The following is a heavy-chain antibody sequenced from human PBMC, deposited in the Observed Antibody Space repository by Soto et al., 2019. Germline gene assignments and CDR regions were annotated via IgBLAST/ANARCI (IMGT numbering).Heavy chain of an antibody. Sequence: QVNLVQSGAEVKKPGASVKVSCTASGYTFTNFGISWVRQAPGQGLEWMGWISAYNGNTNYAQKFQGRVTMTTDTASSIADMELRSLRSDDTAVYYCARGGTLIDYWGQGTLVTVSS. CDR3: ARGGTLIDY. V-gene: IGHV1-18*01. D-gene: IGHD3-16*01. CDR1: GYTFTNFG. CDR2: ISAYNGNT. J-gene: IGHJ4*02.